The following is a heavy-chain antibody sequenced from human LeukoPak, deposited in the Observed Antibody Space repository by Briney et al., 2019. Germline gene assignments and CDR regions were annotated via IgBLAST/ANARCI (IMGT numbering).Heavy chain of an antibody. J-gene: IGHJ5*02. V-gene: IGHV3-30-3*01. D-gene: IGHD3-3*01. CDR2: ISYDGSNK. CDR1: RFTFSSYA. CDR3: ARDDRYDFWSVNWFDP. Sequence: GRSLRLSCAASRFTFSSYAMHWVRQAPGKGLEWVAVISYDGSNKYYADSVKGRFTISRDNSKNTLYLQMNSLRAEDTAVYYCARDDRYDFWSVNWFDPWGQGTLVTVSS.